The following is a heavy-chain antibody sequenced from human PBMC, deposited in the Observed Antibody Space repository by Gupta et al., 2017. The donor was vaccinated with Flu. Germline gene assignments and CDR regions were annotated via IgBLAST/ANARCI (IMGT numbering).Heavy chain of an antibody. J-gene: IGHJ6*02. CDR2: IYTSGST. CDR1: GGSISSYY. V-gene: IGHV4-4*07. CDR3: ATHFIAARLNAERGYYYYGMDV. Sequence: QVQLQESGPGLVKPSETLSLTCTVSGGSISSYYWSWIRQPAGKGLEWIGRIYTSGSTNYNPSLKSRVTMSVDTSKNQFSLKLSSVTAADTAVYYCATHFIAARLNAERGYYYYGMDVWGQGTTVTVSS. D-gene: IGHD6-6*01.